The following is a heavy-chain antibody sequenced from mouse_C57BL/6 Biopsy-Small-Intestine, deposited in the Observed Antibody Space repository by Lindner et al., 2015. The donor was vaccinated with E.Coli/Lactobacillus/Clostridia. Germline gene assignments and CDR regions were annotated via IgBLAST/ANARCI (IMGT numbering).Heavy chain of an antibody. V-gene: IGHV1-34*02. CDR1: GYTFTDYN. J-gene: IGHJ4*01. D-gene: IGHD2-14*01. CDR2: IYPNNGGT. Sequence: VQLQESGPELVKPGASVKISCKASGYTFTDYNMDWVKQSHGKSLEWIGYIYPNNGGTGYNQKFKSKATLTVDKSFSTAYMELHSLTSEDSAVYYCARGAYYRYEGYAMDYWGQGTSVTVSS. CDR3: ARGAYYRYEGYAMDY.